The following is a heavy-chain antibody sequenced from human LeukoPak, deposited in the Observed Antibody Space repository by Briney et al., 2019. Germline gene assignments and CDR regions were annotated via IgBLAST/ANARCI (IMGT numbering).Heavy chain of an antibody. V-gene: IGHV4-39*01. CDR1: GGSISSSSHY. CDR3: ARHSDIVVVVAATINWFDP. Sequence: SETLSLTCTVSGGSISSSSHYWGWIRQPPGKGLEWIGSIYYSGSTYYNPSLKSRVTISVDTSKNQFSLKLSSVTAADTAVYYCARHSDIVVVVAATINWFDPWGQGTLVTVSS. CDR2: IYYSGST. J-gene: IGHJ5*02. D-gene: IGHD2-15*01.